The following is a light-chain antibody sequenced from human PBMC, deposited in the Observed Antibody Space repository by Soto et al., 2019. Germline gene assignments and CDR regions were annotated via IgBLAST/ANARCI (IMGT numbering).Light chain of an antibody. CDR2: SAI. V-gene: IGKV3-20*01. CDR3: QYYGSTPWT. J-gene: IGKJ1*01. Sequence: EIVLTQSPGTLSLSPGESGTLSCRASQSVCTNYLAWYRQKPRQAPSLLLYSAISSATGIPDRFSDSGSGTDFTLTICRLESEDFAVYYCQYYGSTPWTVGQGTKVDIK. CDR1: QSVCTNY.